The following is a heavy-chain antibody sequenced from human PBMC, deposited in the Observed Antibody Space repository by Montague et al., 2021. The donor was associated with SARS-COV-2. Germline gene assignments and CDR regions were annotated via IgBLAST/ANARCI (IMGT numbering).Heavy chain of an antibody. V-gene: IGHV4-30-4*08. CDR3: ARDSMVRASKPSGSTYYYYDGMDV. J-gene: IGHJ6*02. D-gene: IGHD3-10*01. Sequence: TLSLTCTVSGGSISSGGYYWSWIRQHPGKGLEWIGYIYYSGSTYYNPSLKSRVTISVDTSKNQFSLKLSSVTAADTAVYYCARDSMVRASKPSGSTYYYYDGMDVRGQGTTVTVSS. CDR1: GGSISSGGYY. CDR2: IYYSGST.